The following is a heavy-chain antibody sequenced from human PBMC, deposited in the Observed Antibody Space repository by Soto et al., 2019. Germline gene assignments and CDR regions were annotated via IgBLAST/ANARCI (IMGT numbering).Heavy chain of an antibody. J-gene: IGHJ4*02. CDR1: GFTFSSYW. CDR2: IKQDGSEK. V-gene: IGHV3-7*03. CDR3: AREGNTVTTYDY. Sequence: GGSLRLSCAASGFTFSSYWMSWVRQAPGKGLEWVANIKQDGSEKYYVDSVKGRFTISRDNARNSLYLQMSSLRAEDTAVYYCAREGNTVTTYDYWGQGTLVTVSS. D-gene: IGHD4-17*01.